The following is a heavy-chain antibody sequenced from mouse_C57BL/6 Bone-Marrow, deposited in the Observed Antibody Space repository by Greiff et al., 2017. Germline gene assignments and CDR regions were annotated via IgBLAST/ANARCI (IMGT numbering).Heavy chain of an antibody. D-gene: IGHD1-1*01. CDR2: IYPGTSDT. CDR1: GYTFTSYW. J-gene: IGHJ1*03. CDR3: TRWDYYYGSSWYCDV. Sequence: EVQLQQSGTVLARPGASVKMSCKTSGYTFTSYWMHWVKQRPGQGLEWIGAIYPGTSDTSYNTKFTGKAKLTAVTSASTAYMELSSLTNEDSAVYYCTRWDYYYGSSWYCDVWGTGTTVTVSS. V-gene: IGHV1-5*01.